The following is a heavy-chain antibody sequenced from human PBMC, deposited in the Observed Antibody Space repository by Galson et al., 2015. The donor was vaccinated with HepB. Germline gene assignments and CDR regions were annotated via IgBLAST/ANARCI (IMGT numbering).Heavy chain of an antibody. J-gene: IGHJ4*02. Sequence: TLSLTCSVSGGSISSSIFYWGWIRQPPGKGLEWIGSISYSGSTYYNPSLRSRVTISLDTSKNQFSLKLSSVTAADTAVHYCARAGRYSSRYFDYWGQGTLVTVSS. CDR3: ARAGRYSSRYFDY. CDR2: ISYSGST. D-gene: IGHD6-13*01. V-gene: IGHV4-39*01. CDR1: GGSISSSIFY.